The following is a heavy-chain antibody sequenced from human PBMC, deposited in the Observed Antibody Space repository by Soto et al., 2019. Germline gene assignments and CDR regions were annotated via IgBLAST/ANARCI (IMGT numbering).Heavy chain of an antibody. Sequence: GGSLRLSCAASGFTFSSYAMSWVRQAPGKGLEWVSAISGSGGSTYYADSVKGRFTISRDNSKNTLYLQMNSLRAEDTAVYYCAKDPPGSGSYPIATFDYWGQGTLVTVSS. CDR2: ISGSGGST. CDR1: GFTFSSYA. D-gene: IGHD3-10*01. V-gene: IGHV3-23*01. CDR3: AKDPPGSGSYPIATFDY. J-gene: IGHJ4*02.